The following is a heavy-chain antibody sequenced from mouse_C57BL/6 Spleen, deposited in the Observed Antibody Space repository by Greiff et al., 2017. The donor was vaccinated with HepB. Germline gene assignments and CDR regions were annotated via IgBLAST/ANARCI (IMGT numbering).Heavy chain of an antibody. CDR3: ARWKDYGNYYAMDY. Sequence: EVKLMESGPELVKPGASVKISCKASGYSFTDYNMNWVKQSNGKSLEWIGVINPNYGTTSYNQKFKGKSTLTVDQSASTAYMQLNSLTSEDSAVYYCARWKDYGNYYAMDYWGQGTSVTVSS. J-gene: IGHJ4*01. V-gene: IGHV1-39*01. D-gene: IGHD2-1*01. CDR2: INPNYGTT. CDR1: GYSFTDYN.